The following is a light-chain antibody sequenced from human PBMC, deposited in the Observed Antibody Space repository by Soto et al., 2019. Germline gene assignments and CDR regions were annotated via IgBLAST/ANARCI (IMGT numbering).Light chain of an antibody. CDR1: SRDVGNYNY. V-gene: IGLV2-8*01. CDR2: EVS. Sequence: QSALTQPPSASGSPGQSVTISCTATSRDVGNYNYVSWYQQHPGKAPKLMIYEVSKRPSGVPDRFSGSKSGDTASLTVSGLQAEDEADYYCTSYAGSSNHVVFGGGTQLTVL. J-gene: IGLJ2*01. CDR3: TSYAGSSNHVV.